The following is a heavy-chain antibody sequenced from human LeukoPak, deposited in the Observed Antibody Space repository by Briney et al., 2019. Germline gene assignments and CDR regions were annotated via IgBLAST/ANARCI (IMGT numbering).Heavy chain of an antibody. V-gene: IGHV3-48*03. CDR2: ISSSGSTI. J-gene: IGHJ4*02. D-gene: IGHD3-16*02. CDR3: ARDKDDYVWGSYRYTDY. CDR1: GFTFSSYE. Sequence: GGSLRLSCAASGFTFSSYEMNWVRQAPGKGLEWVSYISSSGSTIYYADSVKGRFTISRDNAKNSLYLQMNSLRAEDTAVYYCARDKDDYVWGSYRYTDYWGQGTLVTVSS.